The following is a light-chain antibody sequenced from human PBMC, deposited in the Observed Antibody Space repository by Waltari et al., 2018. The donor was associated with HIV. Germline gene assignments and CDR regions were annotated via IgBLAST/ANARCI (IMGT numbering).Light chain of an antibody. CDR2: ENE. J-gene: IGLJ2*01. V-gene: IGLV1-51*02. CDR3: GTWDRSRRI. CDR1: SSTIGNNY. Sequence: QSILTQPPSVSAAPGQNVSISCSGHSSTIGNNYVSMYQQFPGTAPKLLIYENEKRPAGIPDRFAGTKPGSAATLDITGLHTADEADYHCGTWDRSRRIFGGGTRLTVL.